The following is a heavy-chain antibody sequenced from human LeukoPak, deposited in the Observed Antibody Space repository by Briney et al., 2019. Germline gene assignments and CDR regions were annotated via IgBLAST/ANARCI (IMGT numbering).Heavy chain of an antibody. CDR2: IYYSGST. V-gene: IGHV4-39*07. Sequence: SETLSLTCTVSGGSISSSSYYWGWIRQPPGKGLEWIGSIYYSGSTYYNPSLKSRVTISVDTSKNQFSLKLSSVTAADTAVYYCARDIKRYDSSGYGDYYYYMDVWGKGTTVTVSS. D-gene: IGHD3-22*01. CDR1: GGSISSSSYY. CDR3: ARDIKRYDSSGYGDYYYYMDV. J-gene: IGHJ6*03.